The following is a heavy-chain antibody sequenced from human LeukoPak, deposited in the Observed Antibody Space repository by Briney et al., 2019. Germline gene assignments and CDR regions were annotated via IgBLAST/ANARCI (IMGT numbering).Heavy chain of an antibody. CDR3: ARVRLAGNYYDYGMDV. V-gene: IGHV1-2*02. D-gene: IGHD6-6*01. CDR2: INPNSGGT. J-gene: IGHJ6*02. Sequence: ASVKVSCKASGYTFTDYYIHWVRQAPGQGLEWMGWINPNSGGTNYALKFQGRVTMTRGTSISTVYMELSRLRSDDTAVYYCARVRLAGNYYDYGMDVWGQGSTVTVSS. CDR1: GYTFTDYY.